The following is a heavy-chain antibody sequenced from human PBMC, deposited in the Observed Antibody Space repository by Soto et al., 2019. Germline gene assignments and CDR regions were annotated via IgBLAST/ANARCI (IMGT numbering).Heavy chain of an antibody. D-gene: IGHD6-13*01. V-gene: IGHV1-69*13. J-gene: IGHJ4*02. CDR1: GGTFSSYR. CDR3: VRDSGAKLSSS. CDR2: IVPIYRTA. Sequence: SVKVSCKASGGTFSSYRINWVRQAPGQGLEWVGGIVPIYRTADYAQKFQGRVTITADESARTSYMELRSLKSQDTAVYYCVRDSGAKLSSSWGQGTLVTASS.